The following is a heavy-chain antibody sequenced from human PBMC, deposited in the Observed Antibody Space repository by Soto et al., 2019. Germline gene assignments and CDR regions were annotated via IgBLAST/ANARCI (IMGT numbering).Heavy chain of an antibody. CDR2: ISGSGGST. CDR3: AKDHYCTNGVCYFDY. CDR1: GFTFSSYA. V-gene: IGHV3-23*01. Sequence: EVQLLESGGGLVQPGGSLRLSCAASGFTFSSYAMSWVRQAPGKGLEWVSAISGSGGSTYYADSVKGRFTTSRDNSKNTLYLQMNRLRAEDTAVYYCAKDHYCTNGVCYFDYWGQGTLVTVSS. D-gene: IGHD2-8*01. J-gene: IGHJ4*02.